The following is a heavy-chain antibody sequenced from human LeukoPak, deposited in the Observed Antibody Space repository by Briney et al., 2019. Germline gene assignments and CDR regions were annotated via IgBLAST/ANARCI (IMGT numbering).Heavy chain of an antibody. CDR3: AKSPVREQVDY. J-gene: IGHJ4*02. CDR1: GFTFITYA. CDR2: ISGSGGST. Sequence: GGSLRLSCAASGFTFITYAMSWVRQAPGKGLEWVSAISGSGGSTYYADSVKGRFTISRDSSKNTLYLQMNSLRAEDTAVYFCAKSPVREQVDYWGQGTLVTVSS. V-gene: IGHV3-23*01. D-gene: IGHD1/OR15-1a*01.